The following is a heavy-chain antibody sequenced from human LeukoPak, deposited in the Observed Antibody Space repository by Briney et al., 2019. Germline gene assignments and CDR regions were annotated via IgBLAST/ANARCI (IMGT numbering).Heavy chain of an antibody. CDR1: GFTFINYW. J-gene: IGHJ4*02. D-gene: IGHD6-13*01. CDR2: INGVGTTI. Sequence: GGSLRLSCAASGFTFINYWMHWVREAPGKGLVWVSRINGVGTTISYADSVKGRFTISRDNAKNTLYLQMSSLRAEDTAVYYCAKEAAGADFDYWGQGTLVTVSP. CDR3: AKEAAGADFDY. V-gene: IGHV3-74*01.